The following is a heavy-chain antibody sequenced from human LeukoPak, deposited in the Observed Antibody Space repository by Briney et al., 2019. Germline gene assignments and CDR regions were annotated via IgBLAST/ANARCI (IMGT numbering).Heavy chain of an antibody. D-gene: IGHD6-19*01. CDR3: AKRRSGSSGWFPFDY. V-gene: IGHV3-23*01. CDR2: ISGSGVSA. CDR1: GFTFSGYV. J-gene: IGHJ4*02. Sequence: GSLRLSCVASGFTFSGYVMSWVRQAPGKGLEWVSGISGSGVSAYYGDSVKGRFTTTRDNSKNTLYLQMNSLRAEDTAVYYCAKRRSGSSGWFPFDYWGQGTLVTVSS.